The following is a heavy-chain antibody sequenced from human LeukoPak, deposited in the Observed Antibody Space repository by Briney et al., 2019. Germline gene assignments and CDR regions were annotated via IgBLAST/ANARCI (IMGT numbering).Heavy chain of an antibody. D-gene: IGHD3-22*01. CDR1: GYTFTSYG. V-gene: IGHV1-18*01. Sequence: ASVKVSCKASGYTFTSYGISWVRQAPGQGLEWMGWISAYNGNTNYAQKFQGRVTMTTDTPTSTAYMELRSLISDDTAVYYCARHYDSSGYYYFDYWGQGTLVTVSS. CDR3: ARHYDSSGYYYFDY. CDR2: ISAYNGNT. J-gene: IGHJ4*02.